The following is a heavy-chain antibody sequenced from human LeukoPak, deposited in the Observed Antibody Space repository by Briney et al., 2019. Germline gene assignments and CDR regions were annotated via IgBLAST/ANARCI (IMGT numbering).Heavy chain of an antibody. CDR1: GFTFSSYW. CDR2: IKQDGSEK. D-gene: IGHD6-19*01. V-gene: IGHV3-7*01. CDR3: ARVSSGWYGLFDP. Sequence: GGSLRLSCAASGFTFSSYWMSWVRQAPGKGLEWVANIKQDGSEKYYVDSVKGRFTISRDNAKNSLYLQMNSLRAEDTAVYYCARVSSGWYGLFDPWGQGTLVTVSS. J-gene: IGHJ5*02.